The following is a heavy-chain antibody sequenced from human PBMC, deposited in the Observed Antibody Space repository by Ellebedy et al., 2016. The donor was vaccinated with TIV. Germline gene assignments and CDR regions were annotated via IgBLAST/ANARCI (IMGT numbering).Heavy chain of an antibody. CDR2: FNPEKNYI. J-gene: IGHJ4*02. D-gene: IGHD2-21*02. CDR1: GFIFSNYV. Sequence: GESLKISXAASGFIFSNYVMNWVRQAPGKGLEWVAKFNPEKNYIKYANSVEGRFTISRDNAKKTLYLQMDDLRSDNTAVYYCARGSHAYCGGDCYSWYYFDYWGQGTLVTVSS. V-gene: IGHV3-21*04. CDR3: ARGSHAYCGGDCYSWYYFDY.